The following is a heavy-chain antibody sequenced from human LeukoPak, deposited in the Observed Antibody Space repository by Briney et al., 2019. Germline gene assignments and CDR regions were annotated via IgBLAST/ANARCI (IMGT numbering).Heavy chain of an antibody. V-gene: IGHV3-66*01. CDR1: GLLVSNNQ. D-gene: IGHD6-13*01. CDR2: IYRGGST. J-gene: IGHJ4*02. Sequence: PGGSLRLSCEASGLLVSNNQMTWVRQAPGKGLEWVSVIYRGGSTYYADSVKDRFFISRDISRNTLYIQMNGLRAEDTAVYYCARDRPAAGASDFWGQGTLVTVSS. CDR3: ARDRPAAGASDF.